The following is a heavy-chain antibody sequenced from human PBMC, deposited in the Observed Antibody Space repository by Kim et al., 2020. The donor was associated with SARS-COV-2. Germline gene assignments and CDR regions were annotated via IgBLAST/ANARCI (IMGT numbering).Heavy chain of an antibody. J-gene: IGHJ4*02. D-gene: IGHD5-12*01. V-gene: IGHV3-23*01. CDR1: GFTFSSYA. Sequence: GGSLRLSCAASGFTFSSYAMSWVRQAPGKGLEWVSLISASGGSTYYADSVKGRFTISRDNSKNTLYLQVNSLRAEDTAVYYCAKGVGGYNKPCDYWGQGTLVTVSS. CDR3: AKGVGGYNKPCDY. CDR2: ISASGGST.